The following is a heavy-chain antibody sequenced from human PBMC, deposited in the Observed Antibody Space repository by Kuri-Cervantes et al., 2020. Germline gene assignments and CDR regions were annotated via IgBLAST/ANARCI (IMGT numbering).Heavy chain of an antibody. J-gene: IGHJ3*02. CDR1: GFTFDDYA. CDR3: AKSGWADAFDI. V-gene: IGHV3-9*01. D-gene: IGHD3-16*01. CDR2: ISWNSGSI. Sequence: GGSLRLSCAASGFTFDDYAMHWVRQAPGKGLEWVSGISWNSGSIGYADSVKGRFTISRDNAKNSLYLQMNSLRAEDTALYYCAKSGWADAFDIWGQGTMVTVS.